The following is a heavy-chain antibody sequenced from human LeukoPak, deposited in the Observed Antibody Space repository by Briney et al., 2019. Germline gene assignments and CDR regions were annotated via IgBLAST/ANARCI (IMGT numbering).Heavy chain of an antibody. CDR3: AKAPSSGRQYPFDY. D-gene: IGHD6-19*01. CDR1: GFTFSSYA. J-gene: IGHJ4*02. Sequence: QPGGSLRLSCAASGFTFSSYAMSWVRQAPGKGLEWVSAISGSGGSTYYADSVKGRFTNSRDNSKNTLYLQMNSLRAEDTAVYYCAKAPSSGRQYPFDYWGQGTLVTVSS. CDR2: ISGSGGST. V-gene: IGHV3-23*01.